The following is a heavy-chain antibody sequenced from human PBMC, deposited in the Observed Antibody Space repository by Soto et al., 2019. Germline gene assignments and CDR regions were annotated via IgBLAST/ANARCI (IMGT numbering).Heavy chain of an antibody. Sequence: QVQLQESGPGLVKPSETLSLTCTVSGDSMSKYYWSWIRQPAGKGLEWIGRIYTSGSTNYNPSPKSRVNMSIHPSNNHFSLTLKSVTAADAAVYYCARTVGAASYFDFWGQGALVTASS. CDR2: IYTSGST. CDR3: ARTVGAASYFDF. V-gene: IGHV4-4*07. D-gene: IGHD1-26*01. J-gene: IGHJ4*02. CDR1: GDSMSKYY.